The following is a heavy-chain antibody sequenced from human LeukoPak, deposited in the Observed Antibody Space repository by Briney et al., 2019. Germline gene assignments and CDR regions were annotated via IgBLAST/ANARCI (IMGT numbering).Heavy chain of an antibody. CDR3: AREPRIQLWLREYYFDY. Sequence: PSETLSLTCTVYGGSFSGYYWSWIRQPPGKGLEWIGEINHTGSTNHNPSLKSRVTMSVDTSKNQLSLKLSSVTAADTAVYYCAREPRIQLWLREYYFDYWGQGTLVTVSS. J-gene: IGHJ4*02. V-gene: IGHV4-34*01. CDR2: INHTGST. D-gene: IGHD5-18*01. CDR1: GGSFSGYY.